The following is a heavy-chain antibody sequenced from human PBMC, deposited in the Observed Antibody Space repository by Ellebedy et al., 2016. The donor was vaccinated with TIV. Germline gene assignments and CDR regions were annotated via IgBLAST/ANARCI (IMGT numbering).Heavy chain of an antibody. CDR2: IYYSGST. V-gene: IGHV4-59*01. CDR3: ARGSIPSFGYNWFDP. D-gene: IGHD3-10*01. J-gene: IGHJ5*02. Sequence: MPSETLSLTCTVSGGSISSYYWSRIRQPPGKGLEWIGYIYYSGSTNYNPSLKSRVTISVDTSKNQFSLKLSSVTAADTAVYYCARGSIPSFGYNWFDPWGQGTLVTVSS. CDR1: GGSISSYY.